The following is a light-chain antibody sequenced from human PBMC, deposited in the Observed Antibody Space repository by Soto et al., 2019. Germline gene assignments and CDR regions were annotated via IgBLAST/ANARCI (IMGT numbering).Light chain of an antibody. J-gene: IGKJ1*01. V-gene: IGKV1-5*01. CDR1: HTISRC. CDR2: DAS. Sequence: DIQMTQTPSSLSASLGDRVTITCRASHTISRCFDWYQQKSWKAPKLLIYDASSLESGVVSRWSGGGSGTEFTLTIISMQPDDFATNYCQQYSNYPPKTFGQGTNVDI. CDR3: QQYSNYPPKT.